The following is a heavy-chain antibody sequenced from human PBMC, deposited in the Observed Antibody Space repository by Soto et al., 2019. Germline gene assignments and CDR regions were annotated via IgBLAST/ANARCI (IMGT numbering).Heavy chain of an antibody. V-gene: IGHV3-11*05. D-gene: IGHD3-9*01. CDR1: GFTFSDYY. CDR3: ARAADILTGSDAFDI. CDR2: IGSSSSYT. Sequence: QVQLVESGGGLVKPGGSLRLSCAASGFTFSDYYMSWIRQAPGKGLEWVSYIGSSSSYTNNADSVKGRFTISRDNAKNSLYLQMNSLRAEDTAVYYCARAADILTGSDAFDIWGQGTMVTVSS. J-gene: IGHJ3*02.